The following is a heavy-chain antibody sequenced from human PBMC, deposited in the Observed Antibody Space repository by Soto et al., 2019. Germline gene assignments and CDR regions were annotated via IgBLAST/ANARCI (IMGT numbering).Heavy chain of an antibody. J-gene: IGHJ4*02. CDR1: GFTFSGSA. Sequence: EVQLVESGGGLVQPGGSLKLSCAASGFTFSGSAMHWVRQASGKGLEWVGRIRSKANSYATAYAASVKGRFTISRDDSKNTAYLQMNSLKTEDTAVYYCTTYCSSTSCHWNYFDYWGQGTLVTVSS. CDR3: TTYCSSTSCHWNYFDY. V-gene: IGHV3-73*02. CDR2: IRSKANSYAT. D-gene: IGHD2-2*01.